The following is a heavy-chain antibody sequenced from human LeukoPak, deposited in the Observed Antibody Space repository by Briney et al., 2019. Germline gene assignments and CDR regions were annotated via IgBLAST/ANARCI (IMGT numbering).Heavy chain of an antibody. J-gene: IGHJ3*02. CDR2: IIPILGIA. V-gene: IGHV1-69*04. CDR3: ARDGGYSYAAGAFDI. Sequence: SVKVSCKASGYTFTSYGISWVRQAPGQGLEWMGRIIPILGIANYAQKFQGRVTITADKSTSTAYMELSSLRSEDTAVYYCARDGGYSYAAGAFDIWGQGTMVTVSS. D-gene: IGHD5-18*01. CDR1: GYTFTSYG.